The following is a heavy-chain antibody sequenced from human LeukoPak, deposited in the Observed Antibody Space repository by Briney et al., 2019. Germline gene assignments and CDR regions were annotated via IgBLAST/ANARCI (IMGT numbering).Heavy chain of an antibody. V-gene: IGHV4-34*01. D-gene: IGHD3-16*01. CDR1: GGSFSGYY. CDR3: ASWNGGVDKDAFDI. CDR2: INHSGST. Sequence: SETLSPTCAVYGGSFSGYYWGWIRQPPGKGLEWIGEINHSGSTNYNPSLKSRVTISVDTSKNQFSLKLSSVTAADTAVYYCASWNGGVDKDAFDIWGQGTMVTVSS. J-gene: IGHJ3*02.